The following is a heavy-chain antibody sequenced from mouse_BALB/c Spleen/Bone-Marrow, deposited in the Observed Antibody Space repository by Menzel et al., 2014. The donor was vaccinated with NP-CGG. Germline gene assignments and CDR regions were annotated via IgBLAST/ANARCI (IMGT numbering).Heavy chain of an antibody. CDR3: ARLGYYGGFAY. CDR2: INPDSSTI. CDR1: GFDFSGFW. D-gene: IGHD2-3*01. Sequence: EVKLVESGGGPVQPGGSLKLSCAASGFDFSGFWMGWVRQAPGKGLEWIGEINPDSSTINYTPSLKDRFIISRDNAKNTLYLQMSKVRSEDTALYYCARLGYYGGFAYWGQGTPVTVPA. V-gene: IGHV4-1*02. J-gene: IGHJ3*01.